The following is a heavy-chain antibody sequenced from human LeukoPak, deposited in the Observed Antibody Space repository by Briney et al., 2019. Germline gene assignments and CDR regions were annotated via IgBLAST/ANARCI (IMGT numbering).Heavy chain of an antibody. CDR2: INHSGST. Sequence: SETLSLTCAVYGGSFSGYYWSWIRQPPGKGLEWIGEINHSGSTNYNPSLKSRVTISVDTSKNQFSLKLSSVTAADTAVYYCARVLRLLSNYYDSSGSPDGYYYYMDVWGKGATVTVSS. CDR1: GGSFSGYY. CDR3: ARVLRLLSNYYDSSGSPDGYYYYMDV. V-gene: IGHV4-34*01. J-gene: IGHJ6*03. D-gene: IGHD3-22*01.